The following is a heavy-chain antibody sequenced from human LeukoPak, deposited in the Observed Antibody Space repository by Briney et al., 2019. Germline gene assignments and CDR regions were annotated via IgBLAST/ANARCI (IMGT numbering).Heavy chain of an antibody. D-gene: IGHD3-3*01. CDR3: TRGVGVAGDY. CDR1: GYTFTSYD. V-gene: IGHV1-8*01. J-gene: IGHJ4*02. Sequence: GASVKVSCKTSGYTFTSYDINWVRQDTGQGLEWMGWVKPHSGDTAYAQKFQGRVTMTRDSATSTVYMEVSGLRSEDSAVYYCTRGVGVAGDYWGQGTLVTVSS. CDR2: VKPHSGDT.